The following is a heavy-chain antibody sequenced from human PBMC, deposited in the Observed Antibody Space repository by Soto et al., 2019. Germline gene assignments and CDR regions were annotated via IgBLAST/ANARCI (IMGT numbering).Heavy chain of an antibody. J-gene: IGHJ5*02. D-gene: IGHD3-10*01. CDR1: GGSFSGYY. CDR2: INHSGST. V-gene: IGHV4-34*01. CDR3: APRPRGDYGSGSYYKNWFDP. Sequence: SETLSLTCAVYGGSFSGYYWSWIRQPPGKGLEWIGEINHSGSTNYNPSLKSRVTISVDTSKNQFSLKLSSVTAADTAVYYCAPRPRGDYGSGSYYKNWFDPWGQGTLVTVSS.